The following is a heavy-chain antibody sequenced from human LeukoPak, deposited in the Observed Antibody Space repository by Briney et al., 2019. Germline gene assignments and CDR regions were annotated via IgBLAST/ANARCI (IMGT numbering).Heavy chain of an antibody. CDR1: GFTFDDYG. V-gene: IGHV3-7*01. J-gene: IGHJ4*02. CDR3: AKNWGSLDY. CDR2: IKQDGSEK. Sequence: GGSLRLSCAASGFTFDDYGMSWVRQAPGKGLEWVANIKQDGSEKYYVDSVKGRFTISRDNAKNSLYLQMNSLRAEDTAVYYCAKNWGSLDYWGPGTLVTVSS. D-gene: IGHD7-27*01.